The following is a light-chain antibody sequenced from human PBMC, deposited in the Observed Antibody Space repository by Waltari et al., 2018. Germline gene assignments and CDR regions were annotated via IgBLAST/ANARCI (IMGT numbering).Light chain of an antibody. CDR1: SLNSFY. Sequence: SSDLTQDPAVSVALGQTVRITCRGDSLNSFYASWFQQKPGQAPVLIAYGDDNRPSGIPDRFSASNSGNTASLTITGAQAEDEADYYCNSRDSSGDYVAFAGGTKLTVL. CDR2: GDD. J-gene: IGLJ2*01. CDR3: NSRDSSGDYVA. V-gene: IGLV3-19*01.